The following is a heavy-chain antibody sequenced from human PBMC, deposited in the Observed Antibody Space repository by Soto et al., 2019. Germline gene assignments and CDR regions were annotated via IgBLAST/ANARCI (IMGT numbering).Heavy chain of an antibody. CDR1: GGSISGSY. J-gene: IGHJ4*02. Sequence: PSETLSLTCTVSGGSISGSYWSWIRQTPGKVLEWVGYIHYSGSTNYNPSLKSRVTMSVDSAKNQFSLQLSSVTAADTAVYFCTKYRRTDAEGYPFDYWGPGAPAPVFS. D-gene: IGHD2-15*01. CDR3: TKYRRTDAEGYPFDY. CDR2: IHYSGST. V-gene: IGHV4-59*01.